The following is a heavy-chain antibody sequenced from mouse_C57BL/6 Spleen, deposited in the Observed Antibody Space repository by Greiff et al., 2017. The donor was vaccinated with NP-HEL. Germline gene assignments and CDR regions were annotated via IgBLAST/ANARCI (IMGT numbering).Heavy chain of an antibody. D-gene: IGHD2-3*01. CDR1: GYTFTEYT. J-gene: IGHJ3*01. V-gene: IGHV1-62-2*01. CDR2: FYPGSGSI. CDR3: ARHEDDSLYDGYHGGFAY. Sequence: VQLQESGAELVKPGASVKLSCKASGYTFTEYTIHWVKQRSGQGLEWIGWFYPGSGSIKYNEKFKDKATLTADKSSSTVYMELSRLTSEDSAVYFCARHEDDSLYDGYHGGFAYWGQETLVTVSA.